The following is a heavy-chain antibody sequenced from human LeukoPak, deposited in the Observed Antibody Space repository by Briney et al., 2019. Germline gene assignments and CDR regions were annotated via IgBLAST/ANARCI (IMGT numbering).Heavy chain of an antibody. Sequence: PSETLSLTCTVSGDSYSSPYWSWIRQPPGKGLEWIGSFFYTGGTYYNPSLSSRVIISGDTSKNEFSLKLSSVTAADTAVYYCARLEDYYYYMDVWGKGTTVTVSS. CDR3: ARLEDYYYYMDV. CDR1: GDSYSSPY. V-gene: IGHV4-59*11. CDR2: FFYTGGT. J-gene: IGHJ6*03.